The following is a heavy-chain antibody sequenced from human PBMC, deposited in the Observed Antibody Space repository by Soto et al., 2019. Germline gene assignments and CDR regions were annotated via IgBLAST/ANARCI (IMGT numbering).Heavy chain of an antibody. CDR2: IWYDGSNK. Sequence: QVQLVESGGGVVQPGRSLRLSCAASGFTFSSYGMHWVRQAPGKGLAWVAVIWYDGSNKNYADSVKGRFTISRDNSKNTLYLQLNSLRAEDTAVYYCAREGLEDLWSGYDIRVGSYYGMYVWGQGTTVTVSS. CDR3: AREGLEDLWSGYDIRVGSYYGMYV. V-gene: IGHV3-33*01. J-gene: IGHJ6*02. D-gene: IGHD3-3*01. CDR1: GFTFSSYG.